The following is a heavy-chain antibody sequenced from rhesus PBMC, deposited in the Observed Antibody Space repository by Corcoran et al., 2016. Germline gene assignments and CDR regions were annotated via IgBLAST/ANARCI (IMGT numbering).Heavy chain of an antibody. V-gene: IGHV4-80*01. Sequence: QVQLQESGPGLAKPSETLSLTRALSGASISSYWCNWIRQPPGKGLEWIGEINGKSGSTNYNPSLKSRVTISKDASKNQFSLKLSSVTSADTAVYYCARGAQGLDVWGRGVLVTVSS. J-gene: IGHJ5-2*02. CDR3: ARGAQGLDV. CDR1: GASISSYW. CDR2: INGKSGST.